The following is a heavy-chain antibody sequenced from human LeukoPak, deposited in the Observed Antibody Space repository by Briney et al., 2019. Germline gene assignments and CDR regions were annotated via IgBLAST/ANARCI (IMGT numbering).Heavy chain of an antibody. CDR2: IYHRGST. Sequence: SETLSLTCAVSGGSFSGYFWTWIRQPPGEGMEWIGEIYHRGSTNYNPSLKSRTSISIDTSKNQFSLELRSVTAADTAVYYCARPPNYFDKRGAFDLWGPGTMVAVSS. J-gene: IGHJ3*01. V-gene: IGHV4-34*01. CDR3: ARPPNYFDKRGAFDL. D-gene: IGHD3-22*01. CDR1: GGSFSGYF.